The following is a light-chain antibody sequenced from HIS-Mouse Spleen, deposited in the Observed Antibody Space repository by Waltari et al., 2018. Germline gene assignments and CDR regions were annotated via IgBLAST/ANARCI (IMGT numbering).Light chain of an antibody. V-gene: IGLV2-11*01. CDR1: RSDVVGYTY. CDR2: DVS. Sequence: SALPQPRSVSGSPGPSVTISCTGTRSDVVGYTYVSWYQQHPGKAPKLMIYDVSKRPSGVPDRFSGSKSGNTASLTISGLQAEDEADYYCCSYAGSYTYVFGTGTKVTVL. CDR3: CSYAGSYTYV. J-gene: IGLJ1*01.